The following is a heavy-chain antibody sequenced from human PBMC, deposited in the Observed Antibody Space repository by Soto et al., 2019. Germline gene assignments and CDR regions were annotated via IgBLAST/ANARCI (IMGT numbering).Heavy chain of an antibody. V-gene: IGHV3-30-3*01. D-gene: IGHD6-19*01. J-gene: IGHJ4*02. CDR1: GFTFSSYA. Sequence: QVQLVESGGGVVQPGRSLRLSCAASGFTFSSYAMHWVRQAPGKGLEWVAVISYDGSNKYYADSVKGRFTISRDNSNNTLYLQMNSLRAEDTAVYYCARASQWLVHNDFDYWGQGTLVTVSS. CDR3: ARASQWLVHNDFDY. CDR2: ISYDGSNK.